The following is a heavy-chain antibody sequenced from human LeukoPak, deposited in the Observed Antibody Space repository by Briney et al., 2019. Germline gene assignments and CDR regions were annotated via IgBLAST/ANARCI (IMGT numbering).Heavy chain of an antibody. D-gene: IGHD3-3*01. CDR2: ISSSSSYI. CDR1: GFTFSSYS. J-gene: IGHJ3*02. Sequence: GGSLRLSCAASGFTFSSYSMNWVRQAPGKGLEWVSSISSSSSYIYYADSVKGRFTISRDNAKNSLYLQMNSLRAEDTAVYYCAKGIPYYDFWSGYYISRAFDIWGQGTMVTVSS. V-gene: IGHV3-21*01. CDR3: AKGIPYYDFWSGYYISRAFDI.